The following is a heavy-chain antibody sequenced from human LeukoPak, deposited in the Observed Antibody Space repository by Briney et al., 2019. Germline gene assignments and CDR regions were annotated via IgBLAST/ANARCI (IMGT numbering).Heavy chain of an antibody. CDR3: ARGWSSSWTYYFDY. CDR2: INAGNGNT. D-gene: IGHD6-13*01. V-gene: IGHV1-3*01. Sequence: ASVKVSCKASGYTFTSYGISWVRQAPGQGLEWMGWINAGNGNTKYSQKFQGRVTITRDTSASTAYMELSSLRSEDTAVYYCARGWSSSWTYYFDYWGQGTLVTVSS. J-gene: IGHJ4*02. CDR1: GYTFTSYG.